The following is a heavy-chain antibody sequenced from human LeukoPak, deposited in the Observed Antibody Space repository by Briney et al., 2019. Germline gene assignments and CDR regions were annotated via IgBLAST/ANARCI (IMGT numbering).Heavy chain of an antibody. D-gene: IGHD5-18*01. Sequence: PGGSLRLSCVASGFTFSNYAMGWVRQAPGRGLEWVSAISGSGGDTYYADSVMGRFTISRDNAKSTLSLQMNSLRGEDTAVYYCAKPGFTYGLHAFDIWGQGTMVTVSS. CDR3: AKPGFTYGLHAFDI. V-gene: IGHV3-23*01. CDR1: GFTFSNYA. CDR2: ISGSGGDT. J-gene: IGHJ3*02.